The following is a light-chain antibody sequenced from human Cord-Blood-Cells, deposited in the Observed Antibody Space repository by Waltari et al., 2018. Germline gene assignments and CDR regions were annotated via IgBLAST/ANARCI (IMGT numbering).Light chain of an antibody. CDR2: AAS. V-gene: IGKV1-39*01. J-gene: IGKJ1*01. Sequence: DIQMTPSPSPLSASVGDRVTITCRASQSISSYLNWYQQKPGKAPKLLIYAASSLQSGVPSRFSGSGSGTDFTLTISSLQPEDFATYYCQQSYSTPWTFGQGTKVEIK. CDR1: QSISSY. CDR3: QQSYSTPWT.